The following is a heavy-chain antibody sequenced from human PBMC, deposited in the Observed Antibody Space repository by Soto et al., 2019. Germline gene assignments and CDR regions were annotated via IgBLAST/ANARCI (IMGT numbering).Heavy chain of an antibody. J-gene: IGHJ6*02. V-gene: IGHV4-4*02. CDR3: ARLACSSSSNYYYGMDV. CDR2: IYHSGST. D-gene: IGHD6-13*01. Sequence: SETLSLTCAVSGGSISSSNWWSWVRQPPGKGLEWIGEIYHSGSTNYNPSLKSRVTISVDKSKNQFSLKLSSVTAADTAVYYCARLACSSSSNYYYGMDVWGQGTTVTVSS. CDR1: GGSISSSNW.